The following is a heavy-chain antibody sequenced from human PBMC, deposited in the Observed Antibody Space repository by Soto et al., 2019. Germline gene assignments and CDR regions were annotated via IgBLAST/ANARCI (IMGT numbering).Heavy chain of an antibody. CDR3: APERYSSSWDWFDP. D-gene: IGHD6-13*01. V-gene: IGHV1-2*02. J-gene: IGHJ5*02. CDR1: GYTFTGYY. CDR2: INPNSGGT. Sequence: ASVKVSCKASGYTFTGYYMHWVRQAPGQGLEWMGWINPNSGGTNYAQKFQGRVTMTRDTSISTAYMELSRLRSDDTALYYCAPERYSSSWDWFDPWGQGTLVTVS.